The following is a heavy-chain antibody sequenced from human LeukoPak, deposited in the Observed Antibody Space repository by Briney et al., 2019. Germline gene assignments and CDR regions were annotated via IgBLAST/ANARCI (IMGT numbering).Heavy chain of an antibody. CDR1: VYSISSGYY. CDR2: IYHSRST. V-gene: IGHV4-38-2*02. J-gene: IGHJ4*02. Sequence: PSETLSLTCAVSVYSISSGYYWGWTRHPPGKGLEWIGSIYHSRSTYYNPSLKSRVTISVDTSKNQFSLKLSSVTAADTAVYYCARDPPLRGYDFVWGQGTLVTVSS. CDR3: ARDPPLRGYDFV. D-gene: IGHD5-12*01.